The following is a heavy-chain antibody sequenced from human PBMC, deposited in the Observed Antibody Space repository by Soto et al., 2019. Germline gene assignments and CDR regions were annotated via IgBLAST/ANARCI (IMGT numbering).Heavy chain of an antibody. CDR1: GGSVSSGSYY. CDR2: IYYIGST. D-gene: IGHD6-6*01. V-gene: IGHV4-61*01. Sequence: SETLSLTCTVSGGSVSSGSYYWSWIRQPPGKGLEWIGYIYYIGSTNYNPSLKSRATISVDTSKNQFSLKLSSVTAADTAVYYCAREGRLYSSSRRWFDPWGQGTLVTVSS. CDR3: AREGRLYSSSRRWFDP. J-gene: IGHJ5*02.